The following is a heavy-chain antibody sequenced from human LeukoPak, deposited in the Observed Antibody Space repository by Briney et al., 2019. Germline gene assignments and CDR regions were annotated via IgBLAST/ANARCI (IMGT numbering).Heavy chain of an antibody. V-gene: IGHV3-23*01. D-gene: IGHD6-13*01. CDR1: GFTFSSYA. J-gene: IGHJ4*02. CDR3: AKDSAYSSGWYYFDP. CDR2: ISGSGGST. Sequence: GGSLRLSCAASGFTFSSYAMNWVRQAPGKGLEWVSGISGSGGSTYYADSVKGRFTISRDNAKNTLYLQMNSLRAEDTAVYYCAKDSAYSSGWYYFDPWGQGILVTVSS.